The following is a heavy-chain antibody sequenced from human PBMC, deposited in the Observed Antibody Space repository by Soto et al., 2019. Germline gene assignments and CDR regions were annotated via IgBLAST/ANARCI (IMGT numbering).Heavy chain of an antibody. D-gene: IGHD6-13*01. CDR1: DGSISGFY. J-gene: IGHJ4*02. CDR3: ERVGGSAARTFDY. CDR2: IYYSGST. V-gene: IGHV4-59*01. Sequence: SETLWRTCIVPDGSISGFYWSWIRQPPGKGLEWIGSIYYSGSTNYNPSLKSRVTSSVDTSKNQFSLNLRSMSPADTAVYYCERVGGSAARTFDYWGPGTMVTVSS.